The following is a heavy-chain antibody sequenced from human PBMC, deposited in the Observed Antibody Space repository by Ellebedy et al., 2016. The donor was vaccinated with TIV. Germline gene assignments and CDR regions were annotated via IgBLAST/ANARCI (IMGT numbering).Heavy chain of an antibody. CDR2: ISSSSSYI. J-gene: IGHJ3*02. CDR3: ARVVGQIVGATAAFDI. V-gene: IGHV3-21*01. D-gene: IGHD1-26*01. CDR1: GFTFSSYS. Sequence: GESLKISXAASGFTFSSYSMNWVRQAPGKGLEWVSSISSSSSYIYYADSVKGRFTISRDNAKNSLYLQMNSLRAEDTAVYYCARVVGQIVGATAAFDIWGQGTMVTVSS.